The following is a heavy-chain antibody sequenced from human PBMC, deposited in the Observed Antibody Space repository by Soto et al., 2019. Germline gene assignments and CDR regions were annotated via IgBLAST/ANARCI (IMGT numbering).Heavy chain of an antibody. D-gene: IGHD3-3*01. J-gene: IGHJ4*02. CDR3: ARGFYYTYDFWSGYYTGMDY. CDR2: INHSGST. Sequence: SETLSLTFAVYCGSFSGYYWSWIRQPPGKGLEWIGEINHSGSTNYNPSLKSRVTISVDTSKNQFSLKLSSVNAADTAVYYCARGFYYTYDFWSGYYTGMDYWGQGTLVTVSS. CDR1: CGSFSGYY. V-gene: IGHV4-34*01.